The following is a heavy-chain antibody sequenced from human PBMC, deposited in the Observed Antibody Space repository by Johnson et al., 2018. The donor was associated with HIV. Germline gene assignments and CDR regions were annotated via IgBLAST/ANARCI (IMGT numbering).Heavy chain of an antibody. V-gene: IGHV3-43D*03. D-gene: IGHD6-19*01. Sequence: VQLVESGGGVVQPGRSLRLSCAASGFTFDDYAMHWVRQAPGKGLEWVSLISWDGGNTYYADSVKGRFTISRENAKNSLYLQMNSLRAGDTAVYYCARDIAVNFFDIWGQGTMVTVSS. CDR2: ISWDGGNT. J-gene: IGHJ3*02. CDR1: GFTFDDYA. CDR3: ARDIAVNFFDI.